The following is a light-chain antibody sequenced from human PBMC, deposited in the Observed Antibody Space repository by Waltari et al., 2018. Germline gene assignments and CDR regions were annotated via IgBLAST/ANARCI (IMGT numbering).Light chain of an antibody. V-gene: IGKV3-20*01. CDR1: QSVSSSY. CDR3: QQYGSSTWT. J-gene: IGKJ1*01. CDR2: GAS. Sequence: EIVLTQSPGTLSLSPGERATLSCRASQSVSSSYLAWYQQKPGQAPRLLIYGASSRATDIPDRFSGSGSGTDFTLTISRLEPEDFAVYYCQQYGSSTWTFGQGP.